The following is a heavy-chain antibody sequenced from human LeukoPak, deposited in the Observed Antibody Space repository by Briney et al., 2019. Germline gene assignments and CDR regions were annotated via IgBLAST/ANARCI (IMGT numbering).Heavy chain of an antibody. J-gene: IGHJ4*02. CDR1: GFTFSSYA. CDR3: AKDLGLRLGELSSYPAY. D-gene: IGHD3-16*02. Sequence: GGSLRLSCAASGFTFSSYAMSWVRQAPGKGLEWVSAISGSGGSTYYADSVKGRFTISRDSSKNTLYLQMNSLRAEDTAVYYCAKDLGLRLGELSSYPAYWGQGTLVTVSS. CDR2: ISGSGGST. V-gene: IGHV3-23*01.